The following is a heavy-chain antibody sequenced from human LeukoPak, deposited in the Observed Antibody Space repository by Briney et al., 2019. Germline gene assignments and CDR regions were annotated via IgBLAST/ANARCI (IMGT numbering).Heavy chain of an antibody. D-gene: IGHD6-19*01. J-gene: IGHJ1*01. CDR1: GDSISSGSYY. V-gene: IGHV4-39*01. CDR3: ARPVAGPTSEYFQH. CDR2: IYYSGST. Sequence: SETLSLTCSVSGDSISSGSYYWSWIRQPAGKGLEWIGSIYYSGSTYYNPSLKSRVTISVDTSKNQFSLKLSSVTAADTAVYYCARPVAGPTSEYFQHWGQGTLVTVSS.